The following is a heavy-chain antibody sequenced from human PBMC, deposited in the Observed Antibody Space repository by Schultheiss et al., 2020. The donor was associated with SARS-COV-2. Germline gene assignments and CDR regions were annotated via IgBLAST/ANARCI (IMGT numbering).Heavy chain of an antibody. V-gene: IGHV4-59*12. CDR1: GGSISSYY. CDR3: ARNQYQLSYPFWFDP. CDR2: IYYSGST. Sequence: SETLSLTCTVSGGSISSYYWSWIRQPPGKGLEWIGYIYYSGSTNYNPSLKSRLTISVDTSKNQFSLKLSSVTAADTAVYYCARNQYQLSYPFWFDPWGQGTLVTVSS. D-gene: IGHD2-2*01. J-gene: IGHJ5*02.